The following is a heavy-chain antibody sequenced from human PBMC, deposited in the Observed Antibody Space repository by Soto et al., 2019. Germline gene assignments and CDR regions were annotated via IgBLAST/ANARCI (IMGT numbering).Heavy chain of an antibody. V-gene: IGHV3-30*18. CDR3: AQGYSGYDATIDY. D-gene: IGHD5-12*01. CDR1: GFTFSNYG. Sequence: QVQLVESGGGVVQPGRSLRLSCAASGFTFSNYGMHWVRQAPGKGLESVAFISYDGSNKYCADSVKGRFTTSRDNSKNTLYLQMNSLRAEDTAMYYCAQGYSGYDATIDYWGQGTLVTVSS. J-gene: IGHJ4*02. CDR2: ISYDGSNK.